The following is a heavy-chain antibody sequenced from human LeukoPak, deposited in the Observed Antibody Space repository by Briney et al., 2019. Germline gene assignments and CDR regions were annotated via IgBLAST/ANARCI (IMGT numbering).Heavy chain of an antibody. D-gene: IGHD7-27*01. V-gene: IGHV3-48*04. Sequence: GGSLRLSCAASGFTFSTYTMNWVRQAPWKGLEWVSYISSSSSTIYYADSVKGRFTISRDNAKNSLYLQMNSPRAEDTAVYYCARALSNWGTSPLDYWGQGTLVTVSS. CDR2: ISSSSSTI. J-gene: IGHJ4*02. CDR3: ARALSNWGTSPLDY. CDR1: GFTFSTYT.